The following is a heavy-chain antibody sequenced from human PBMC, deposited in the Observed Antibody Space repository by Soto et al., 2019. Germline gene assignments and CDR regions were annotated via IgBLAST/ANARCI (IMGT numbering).Heavy chain of an antibody. Sequence: GGSLRLACAASGFTFSSYSMNWVRQAPGKGLEWVSSISSSSSYIYYADSVKGRFTISRDNAKNSLYLQMNSLRAEDTAVYYCARDGLIESAAGTILRAFWGQGTLVTVSS. J-gene: IGHJ4*02. CDR3: ARDGLIESAAGTILRAF. V-gene: IGHV3-21*01. CDR2: ISSSSSYI. D-gene: IGHD6-13*01. CDR1: GFTFSSYS.